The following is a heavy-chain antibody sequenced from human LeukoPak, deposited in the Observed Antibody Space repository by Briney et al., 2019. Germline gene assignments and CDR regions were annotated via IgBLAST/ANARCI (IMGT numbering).Heavy chain of an antibody. J-gene: IGHJ4*02. Sequence: SVTVSCRASGGTFSSYAISWVRQAPGQGLEWMGGIIPIFGTANYAQKFQGRVTITADESTSTAYMELSSLRSEDTAVYYCARTYGDDRGDYWGQGTLVTVSS. CDR2: IIPIFGTA. V-gene: IGHV1-69*13. CDR1: GGTFSSYA. CDR3: ARTYGDDRGDY. D-gene: IGHD4-17*01.